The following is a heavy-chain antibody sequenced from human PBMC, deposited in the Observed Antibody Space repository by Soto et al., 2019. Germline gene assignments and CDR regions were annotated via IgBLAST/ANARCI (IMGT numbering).Heavy chain of an antibody. Sequence: PGGSLRLSCAASGFTVSSNYMSWVRQAPGKGLEWVSVIYSGGSTYYADSVKGRFTISRDNSKNTLYLQMNSLRAEDTAVYYCAREGGKIYSYYYGMDVWGQGTTVTVSS. V-gene: IGHV3-53*01. CDR2: IYSGGST. CDR1: GFTVSSNY. J-gene: IGHJ6*02. D-gene: IGHD3-16*01. CDR3: AREGGKIYSYYYGMDV.